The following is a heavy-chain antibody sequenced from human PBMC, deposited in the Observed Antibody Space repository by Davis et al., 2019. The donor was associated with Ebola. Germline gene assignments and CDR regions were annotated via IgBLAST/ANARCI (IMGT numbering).Heavy chain of an antibody. CDR1: AFSITSNDYY. Sequence: SETLSLTCTVSAFSITSNDYYWGWIRQSPGRELEWIGTFYYSGTTFYNPSLKSRITVSVDPSKTQFSLKLSSVTAADTAVYYCASLRQTYDSSGYSQPFDYWGQGSLVTVSS. V-gene: IGHV4-39*01. CDR3: ASLRQTYDSSGYSQPFDY. J-gene: IGHJ4*02. CDR2: FYYSGTT. D-gene: IGHD3-22*01.